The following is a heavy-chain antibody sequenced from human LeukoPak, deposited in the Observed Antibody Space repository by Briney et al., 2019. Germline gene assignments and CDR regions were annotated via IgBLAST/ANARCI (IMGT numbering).Heavy chain of an antibody. Sequence: GGSLRLSCVASGFTFSSCSMTWVRQAPGKGLEWLSYIGSSSSPIYYADSVKGRFTASRDNAKNSLYLQMNSLRAEDTALYYCARDLGGSWFYYWGQGTLVTVSS. J-gene: IGHJ4*02. CDR2: IGSSSSPI. D-gene: IGHD6-13*01. CDR3: ARDLGGSWFYY. CDR1: GFTFSSCS. V-gene: IGHV3-48*01.